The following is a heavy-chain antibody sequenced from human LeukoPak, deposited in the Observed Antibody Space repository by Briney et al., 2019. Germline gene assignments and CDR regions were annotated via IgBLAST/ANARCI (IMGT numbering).Heavy chain of an antibody. J-gene: IGHJ3*02. CDR3: ARGSRFGVVGRDAFDI. Sequence: GGSLRLSCAASGFTFSTYGMHWVRQAPGKGLELVAFIRSDGSNKYYADSVKGRFTISRDNSKNTLYLQMNSLRAEDTAVYYCARGSRFGVVGRDAFDIWGQGTVVTVSS. D-gene: IGHD3-3*01. V-gene: IGHV3-30*02. CDR1: GFTFSTYG. CDR2: IRSDGSNK.